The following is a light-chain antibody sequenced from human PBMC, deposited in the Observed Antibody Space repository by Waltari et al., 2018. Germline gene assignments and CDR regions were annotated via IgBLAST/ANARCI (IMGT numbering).Light chain of an antibody. J-gene: IGLJ1*01. CDR3: CSYAGSSVRV. Sequence: HSALTPPASVSGSAGQSITISCTGTSRDVGSYNLVSWDQQHQGKAPKLMLYDVSKRPSGVSIRFAGSRSAHPPSLTLSGLQAEHGADYCCCSYAGSSVRVFATGTKVTVL. CDR1: SRDVGSYNL. V-gene: IGLV2-23*02. CDR2: DVS.